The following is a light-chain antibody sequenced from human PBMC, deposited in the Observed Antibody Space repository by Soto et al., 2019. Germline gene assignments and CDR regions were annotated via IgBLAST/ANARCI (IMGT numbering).Light chain of an antibody. V-gene: IGKV3-20*01. Sequence: EIVLTQSPGTLSLSPGERATLSFRASQSVSSSYLAWYQQKPGQAPRLLIYGASNRATGIPDRFSGSGSGTDFTLTISRLEPEDFAVYYCQQYGSSLITFGQGTRLEIK. CDR2: GAS. CDR3: QQYGSSLIT. J-gene: IGKJ5*01. CDR1: QSVSSSY.